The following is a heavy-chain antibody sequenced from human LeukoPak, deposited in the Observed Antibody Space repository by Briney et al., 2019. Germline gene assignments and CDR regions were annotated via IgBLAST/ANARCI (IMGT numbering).Heavy chain of an antibody. Sequence: GGSLRLSCAASGFTFSSYWMSWVRQAPGKGLEWVANIKQDGSEKYYVDSVRGRFTISRDNAKNSLYLQMNSLRAEDTAVYYCARSTIQLWLPYYFDYWGQGTLVTVSS. CDR2: IKQDGSEK. CDR3: ARSTIQLWLPYYFDY. D-gene: IGHD5-18*01. J-gene: IGHJ4*02. V-gene: IGHV3-7*01. CDR1: GFTFSSYW.